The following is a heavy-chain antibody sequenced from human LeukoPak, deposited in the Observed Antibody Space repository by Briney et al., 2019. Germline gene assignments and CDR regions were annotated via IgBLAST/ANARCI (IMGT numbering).Heavy chain of an antibody. D-gene: IGHD5-24*01. CDR1: GFTFDDYA. V-gene: IGHV3-9*01. J-gene: IGHJ4*02. CDR3: AKGRVRRWLQFFDEFDY. CDR2: IRWNNGSI. Sequence: SLSLPCAHSGFTFDDYAMHWFRQASWKGLEGVSRIRWNNGSIGYADSVKGRFTSSRDNAKDSLYLQMNSLRAEDTALYYCAKGRVRRWLQFFDEFDYWGQGTLVTVSS.